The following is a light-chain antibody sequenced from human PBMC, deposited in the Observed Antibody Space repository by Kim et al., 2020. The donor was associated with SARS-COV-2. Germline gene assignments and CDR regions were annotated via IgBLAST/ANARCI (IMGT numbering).Light chain of an antibody. CDR1: KSNLGAGYD. J-gene: IGLJ2*01. V-gene: IGLV1-40*03. CDR3: QSYDTSLSGSV. CDR2: GDNG. Sequence: VSISCTGSKSNLGAGYDVHWYQHLPGKAPKLLIFGDNGNRPSGVPDRFSGAKSGDSASLAINGLQAEDEADYYCQSYDTSLSGSVFGGGTQLTVL.